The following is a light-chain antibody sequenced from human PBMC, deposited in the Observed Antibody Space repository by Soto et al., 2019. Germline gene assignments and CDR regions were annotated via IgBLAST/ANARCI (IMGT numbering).Light chain of an antibody. CDR2: EVS. CDR1: SSDVGGYNF. J-gene: IGLJ1*01. Sequence: QSVLTQPASVSGSPGQSITISCTGTSSDVGGYNFVSWFQHHPGKAPKVMIYEVSNRPPGVSNRFSGSKSGNTASLTISGLQAEDEADYYCTSYTSSSTLVFGAGTKVTV. CDR3: TSYTSSSTLV. V-gene: IGLV2-14*01.